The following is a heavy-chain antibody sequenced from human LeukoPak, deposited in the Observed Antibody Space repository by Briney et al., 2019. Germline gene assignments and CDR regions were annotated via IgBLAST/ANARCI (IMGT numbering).Heavy chain of an antibody. CDR3: ARQTGSGLFILP. D-gene: IGHD3/OR15-3a*01. Sequence: SETLSLTCSVSGYAISSGYFWGWIRQPPGKGLEWIGTIYHSGSTYYNPSLKSRVTISVDTSKNQFSLKLSSVTAADTAVYYCARQTGSGLFILPGGQGTLVTVSS. CDR2: IYHSGST. V-gene: IGHV4-38-2*02. J-gene: IGHJ4*02. CDR1: GYAISSGYF.